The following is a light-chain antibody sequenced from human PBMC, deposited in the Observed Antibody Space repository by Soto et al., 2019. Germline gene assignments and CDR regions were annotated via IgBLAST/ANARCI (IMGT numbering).Light chain of an antibody. V-gene: IGKV1-5*03. J-gene: IGKJ1*01. CDR1: QRISIW. CDR2: KAS. Sequence: DIQMTQSPSTLSASVGDRVTITCRASQRISIWLAWYRQKPGKAPNLLIYKASSLQSGVPSRFSASGSETEFNLTISSLQPDDFATYYCLHYHSFPWTFGQGTKVDIE. CDR3: LHYHSFPWT.